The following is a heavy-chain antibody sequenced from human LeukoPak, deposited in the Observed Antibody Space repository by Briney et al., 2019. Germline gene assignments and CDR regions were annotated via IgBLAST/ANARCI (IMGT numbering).Heavy chain of an antibody. Sequence: ASVKVSCKASGYTFTSYGISWVRQAPGQGLEWMGWISAYNGNTNYAQKLQGRVTMTTDTSTSTAYMELRSLRSDDTAVYYCARDYAYYYDSSGYYYSGGDWGQGTLVTVSS. CDR2: ISAYNGNT. CDR1: GYTFTSYG. CDR3: ARDYAYYYDSSGYYYSGGD. J-gene: IGHJ4*02. V-gene: IGHV1-18*01. D-gene: IGHD3-22*01.